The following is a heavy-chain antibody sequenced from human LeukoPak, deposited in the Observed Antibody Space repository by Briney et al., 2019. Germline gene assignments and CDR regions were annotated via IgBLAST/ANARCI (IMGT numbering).Heavy chain of an antibody. Sequence: GGSLRLSCGASGFTFSSYAMNWVRQAPGRGREWVSAISGSGDSTYSADSVKGRFTISRDNYKNTLYLQMNSLRAEDTAVYYCARDRGSSSRYFDYWGRGTLVSVSS. CDR3: ARDRGSSSRYFDY. CDR1: GFTFSSYA. V-gene: IGHV3-23*01. CDR2: ISGSGDST. D-gene: IGHD6-6*01. J-gene: IGHJ4*02.